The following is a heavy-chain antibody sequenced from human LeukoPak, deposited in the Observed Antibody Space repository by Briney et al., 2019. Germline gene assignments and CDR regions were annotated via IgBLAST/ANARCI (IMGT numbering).Heavy chain of an antibody. J-gene: IGHJ4*02. CDR2: ISINSSTI. CDR3: AKADSFDY. D-gene: IGHD3-22*01. V-gene: IGHV3-48*01. CDR1: GFTFSTYS. Sequence: GGSLRLSCAASGFTFSTYSMSWVRQAPGKGLEWVSYISINSSTIYYADSVKGRFTISRDNAKNSLYLQMNSLRAEDTAMYYCAKADSFDYWGQGTLVTVSS.